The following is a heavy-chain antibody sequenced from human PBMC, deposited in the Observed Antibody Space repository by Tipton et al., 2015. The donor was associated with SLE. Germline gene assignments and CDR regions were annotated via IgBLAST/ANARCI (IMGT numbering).Heavy chain of an antibody. CDR3: ARWWNY. V-gene: IGHV4-34*01. CDR1: GGSFSGYY. Sequence: LSLTCAVYGGSFSGYYWSWIRQPPGKGLEWIGEINHSGSTNYKPSLKSRVTISVDTSKNQFSLKLSSVTAADTAVYYCARWWNYWGQGTLVTVSS. CDR2: INHSGST. J-gene: IGHJ4*02. D-gene: IGHD2-15*01.